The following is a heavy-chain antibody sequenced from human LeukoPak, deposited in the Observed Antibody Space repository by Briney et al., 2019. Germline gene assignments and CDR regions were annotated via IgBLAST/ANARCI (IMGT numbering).Heavy chain of an antibody. D-gene: IGHD3-22*01. V-gene: IGHV1-2*02. Sequence: GALVKVSCKASGYTFTGYYMHWVRQAPGQGLEWMGWINPNSGGTNYAQKFQGRVTMTRDTSISTAYMELSRLRSDDTAVYYCARGSYYYDSSGYYGSTYYFDYWGRGTLVTDSS. CDR1: GYTFTGYY. CDR3: ARGSYYYDSSGYYGSTYYFDY. CDR2: INPNSGGT. J-gene: IGHJ4*02.